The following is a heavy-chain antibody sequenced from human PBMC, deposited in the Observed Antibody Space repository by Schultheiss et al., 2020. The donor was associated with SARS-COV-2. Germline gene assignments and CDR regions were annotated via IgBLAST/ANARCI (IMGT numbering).Heavy chain of an antibody. CDR1: GFTFDDYG. D-gene: IGHD2-2*01. CDR2: IKSKTDGGTT. J-gene: IGHJ4*02. Sequence: GGSLRLSCAASGFTFDDYGMSWVRQAPGKGLVWVGRIKSKTDGGTTDYAAPVKGIFTISRDDSKNTLYLQMNSLKTEDTAVYYCTTDRGYCSRTSCYYYFDYWGQGTLVTVSS. V-gene: IGHV3-15*01. CDR3: TTDRGYCSRTSCYYYFDY.